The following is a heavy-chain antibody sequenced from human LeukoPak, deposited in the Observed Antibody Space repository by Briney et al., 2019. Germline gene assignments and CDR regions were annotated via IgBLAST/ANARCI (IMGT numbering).Heavy chain of an antibody. CDR1: GFTFSSYA. D-gene: IGHD6-13*01. Sequence: GGSLRLSCAASGFTFSSYAMSWVRQAPGKGLEWVSGISGSGGSTYYTDSVKGRFTISRDSSKNTLYLQMDSLRAEDTAVYYCAKVSSSWPLDAFDIWGQGTMVTVSS. V-gene: IGHV3-23*01. CDR2: ISGSGGST. J-gene: IGHJ3*02. CDR3: AKVSSSWPLDAFDI.